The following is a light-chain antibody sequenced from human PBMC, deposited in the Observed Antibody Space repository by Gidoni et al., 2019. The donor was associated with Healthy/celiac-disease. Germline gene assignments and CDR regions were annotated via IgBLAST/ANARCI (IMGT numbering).Light chain of an antibody. CDR1: QSVLYSSNNKNY. CDR2: WAS. V-gene: IGKV4-1*01. Sequence: VSLGERATINCKSSQSVLYSSNNKNYLAWYQQKPGQPPKLLIYWASTRESGVPDRFSGSGSGTDFTLTISSLQAEDVAVYYCQQYYSTPRTFGQGTKVEIK. CDR3: QQYYSTPRT. J-gene: IGKJ1*01.